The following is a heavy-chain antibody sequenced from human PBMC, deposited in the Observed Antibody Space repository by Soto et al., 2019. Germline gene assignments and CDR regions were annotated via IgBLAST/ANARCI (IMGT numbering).Heavy chain of an antibody. CDR1: GFTFSSYS. CDR2: ISSSSSTI. CDR3: ARGTGYCSSTSCFLVAALSYYYYGMDV. D-gene: IGHD2-2*01. J-gene: IGHJ6*02. V-gene: IGHV3-48*02. Sequence: GSLRLSCAASGFTFSSYSMNWVRQAPGKGLEWVSYISSSSSTIYYADSVKGRFTISRDNAKNSLYLQMNSLRDEDTAVYYCARGTGYCSSTSCFLVAALSYYYYGMDVWGQGTTVTVSS.